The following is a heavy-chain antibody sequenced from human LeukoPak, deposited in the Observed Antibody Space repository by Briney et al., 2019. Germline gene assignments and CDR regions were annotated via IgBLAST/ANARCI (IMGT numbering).Heavy chain of an antibody. V-gene: IGHV3-21*01. Sequence: GGSLRLSCATSGFTFSSYSMNWVRQAPGKGLEWVSSISSSGSYIFNADSVKGRFTISRDNARNSLYLQMNSLRAEDTAVYFCTRDAAKGLYIMVRGVVDYWGQGTLVTVSS. J-gene: IGHJ4*02. CDR3: TRDAAKGLYIMVRGVVDY. D-gene: IGHD3-10*01. CDR1: GFTFSSYS. CDR2: ISSSGSYI.